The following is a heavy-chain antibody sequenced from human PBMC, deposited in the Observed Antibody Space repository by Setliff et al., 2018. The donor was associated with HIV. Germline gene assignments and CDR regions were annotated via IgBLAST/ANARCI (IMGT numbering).Heavy chain of an antibody. V-gene: IGHV4-59*08. CDR1: DDSFSNYD. Sequence: SETLSLTCVVSDDSFSNYDWTWIWQPPGKALQWIGYISSSGTTNHNPSLRSRVTISIETSNTHFSLWLRSVTAADTAVYYCARHPPNLDWLDPWGQGTLVTVSS. CDR3: ARHPPNLDWLDP. J-gene: IGHJ5*02. CDR2: ISSSGTT.